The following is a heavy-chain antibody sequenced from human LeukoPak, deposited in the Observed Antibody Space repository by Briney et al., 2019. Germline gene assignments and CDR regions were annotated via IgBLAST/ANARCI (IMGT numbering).Heavy chain of an antibody. CDR1: GYTFTSYG. V-gene: IGHV1-18*01. CDR3: ARGSSSSYYYYYYMDV. CDR2: ISAYNGNT. Sequence: ASVKVSCRASGYTFTSYGISWVRQAPGQGLEWMGWISAYNGNTNYAQKLQGRVTTTTDTSTSTAYMELRSLRSDDTAVYYCARGSSSSYYYYYYMDVWGKGTTVTVSS. J-gene: IGHJ6*03. D-gene: IGHD6-6*01.